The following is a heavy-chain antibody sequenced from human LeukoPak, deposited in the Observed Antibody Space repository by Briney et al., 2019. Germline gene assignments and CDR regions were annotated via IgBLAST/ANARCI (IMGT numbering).Heavy chain of an antibody. CDR3: ARMTTGHDF. CDR1: GTSFSSYY. D-gene: IGHD4-17*01. CDR2: VNHSGYT. Sequence: SETLSLTCAVSGTSFSSYYWSWIRQPPGKGLEWIGEVNHSGYTNDNPSLKSRVPISVDTSKNQFSLRLRSVTAADTAVYFCARMTTGHDFWGQGTLVTVSS. V-gene: IGHV4-34*01. J-gene: IGHJ4*02.